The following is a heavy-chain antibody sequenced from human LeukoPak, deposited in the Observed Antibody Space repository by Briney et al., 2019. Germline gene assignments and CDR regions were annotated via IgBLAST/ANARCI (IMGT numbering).Heavy chain of an antibody. V-gene: IGHV4-34*01. CDR3: ARRRLGYYFDY. Sequence: SETLSLTCGVYGGSFSGYYWSWIRQPPGKGLEWIGEINPRGSTNYNPSLKRRVTLSADTSKNQFSLTLNSVTAADTAVYYCARRRLGYYFDYWGQGTLVTVST. D-gene: IGHD5-24*01. CDR1: GGSFSGYY. CDR2: INPRGST. J-gene: IGHJ4*02.